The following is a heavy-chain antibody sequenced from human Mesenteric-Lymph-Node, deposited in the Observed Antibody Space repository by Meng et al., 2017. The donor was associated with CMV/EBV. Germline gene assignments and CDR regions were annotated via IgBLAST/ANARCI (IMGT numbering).Heavy chain of an antibody. J-gene: IGHJ6*02. CDR2: INLGGSP. D-gene: IGHD1-26*01. Sequence: SETLSLTCTVSGGSIRSSSYYWGWIRQPPGKGLEWIGEINLGGSPNYNPSLKSRLTISVDTSKNQFSLNLRSVTPADTAEYYCVRGAPYYYHGMDVWGQGTTVTVSS. CDR3: VRGAPYYYHGMDV. CDR1: GGSIRSSSYY. V-gene: IGHV4-39*07.